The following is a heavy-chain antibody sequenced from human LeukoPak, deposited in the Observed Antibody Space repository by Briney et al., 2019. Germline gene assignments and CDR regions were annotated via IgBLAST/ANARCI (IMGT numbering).Heavy chain of an antibody. D-gene: IGHD2-15*01. CDR3: ADLGYCSGGSCSSTDSY. Sequence: GGSLRLSCAASGFTFSNYAMSWVRQAPGKGLVWVSRINSDGSTTDYADSVKGRFTISRDNAKNTLYLQMNSLRAEDTAVYYCADLGYCSGGSCSSTDSYWGQGTLVTVSS. V-gene: IGHV3-74*01. CDR1: GFTFSNYA. CDR2: INSDGSTT. J-gene: IGHJ4*02.